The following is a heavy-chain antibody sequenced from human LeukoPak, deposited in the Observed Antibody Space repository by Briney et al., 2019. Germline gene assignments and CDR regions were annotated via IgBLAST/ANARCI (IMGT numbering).Heavy chain of an antibody. Sequence: SETLSLTCTVSGGSISSGGYYWSWIRQPPGKGLEWIGYIYHSGSTYYNPSLKSRVTISIDTSKNQFSLKLSSVTAADTAVYYCARGFGELPYYFDYWGQGTLVTVSS. CDR3: ARGFGELPYYFDY. J-gene: IGHJ4*02. V-gene: IGHV4-30-2*01. CDR1: GGSISSGGYY. D-gene: IGHD3-10*01. CDR2: IYHSGST.